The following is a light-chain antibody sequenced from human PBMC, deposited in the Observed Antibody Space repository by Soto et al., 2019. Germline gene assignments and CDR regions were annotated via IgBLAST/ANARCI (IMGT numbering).Light chain of an antibody. CDR2: VTS. V-gene: IGKV1-12*01. J-gene: IGKJ5*01. CDR1: QGLSDS. Sequence: DIQMTQSPSSVSASVVDRVTITCRATQGLSDSLAWYQQKPGKAPKLLISVTSRLQSGVPSRFSGSASGTDFTLTIDRLQPEDLATYYCQQGHNWPLTFGQGTRLEIK. CDR3: QQGHNWPLT.